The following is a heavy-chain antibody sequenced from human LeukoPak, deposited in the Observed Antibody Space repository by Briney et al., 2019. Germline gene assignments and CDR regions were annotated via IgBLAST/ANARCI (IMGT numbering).Heavy chain of an antibody. CDR3: AREGLTGTTYDY. CDR1: GYTFSGYY. Sequence: ASVKVSCKTSGYTFSGYYMHWVRQAPGQGLEWMGIINPSGGSTSYAQKFQGRVTMTRDTSTSTVYMELSSLRSEDTAVYYCAREGLTGTTYDYWGQGTLVTVSS. J-gene: IGHJ4*02. V-gene: IGHV1-46*01. D-gene: IGHD1-7*01. CDR2: INPSGGST.